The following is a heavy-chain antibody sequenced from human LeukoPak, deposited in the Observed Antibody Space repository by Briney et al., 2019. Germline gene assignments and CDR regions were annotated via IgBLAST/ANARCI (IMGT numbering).Heavy chain of an antibody. D-gene: IGHD3-9*01. CDR2: ISGSGGST. CDR1: GFTFSSYW. V-gene: IGHV3-23*01. Sequence: GSLRLSCAASGFTFSSYWMHWVRQAPGKGLEWVSAISGSGGSTYYADSVQGRFTISRDNSKNTLYLQMNSLRAEDTAVYYCAKSVTAYYNVGCDYWGQGTLVTVSS. J-gene: IGHJ4*02. CDR3: AKSVTAYYNVGCDY.